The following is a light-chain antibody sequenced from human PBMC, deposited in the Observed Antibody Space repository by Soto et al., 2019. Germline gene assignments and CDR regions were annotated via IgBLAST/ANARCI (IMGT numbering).Light chain of an antibody. CDR2: GAS. CDR1: QSVSSN. V-gene: IGKV3-15*01. Sequence: EIVMTQSPATLSISPGERATLSCRASQSVSSNLAWYQQKPGQAPRLLIYGASTRATGIPARFSGSGSGTESTLTISSLQSEDFAVYYCQQYYDWPITFGQRTRLEIK. J-gene: IGKJ5*01. CDR3: QQYYDWPIT.